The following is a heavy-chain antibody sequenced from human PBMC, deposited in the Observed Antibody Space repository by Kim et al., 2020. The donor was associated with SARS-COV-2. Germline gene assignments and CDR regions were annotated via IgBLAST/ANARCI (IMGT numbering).Heavy chain of an antibody. CDR3: ARATALRSGDFAN. V-gene: IGHV4-34*01. D-gene: IGHD2-21*02. Sequence: NYNPSLKSRITISIDTSDNQFSLRLSSVTAADTAVYYCARATALRSGDFANWGQGTLVAVSS. J-gene: IGHJ4*02.